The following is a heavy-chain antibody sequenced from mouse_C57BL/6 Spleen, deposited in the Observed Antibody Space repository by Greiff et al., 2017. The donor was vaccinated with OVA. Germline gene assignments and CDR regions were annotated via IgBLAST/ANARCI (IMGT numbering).Heavy chain of an antibody. CDR1: GFTFSSYA. Sequence: EVKLVESGEGLVKPGGSLKLSCAASGFTFSSYAMSWVRQTPEKRLEWVAYISSGGDYIYYADTVKGRFTISRDNARNTLYLQMSSLKSEDTAMYYCTRVLLTYYSNYDDAMDYWGQGTSVTVSS. CDR2: ISSGGDYI. V-gene: IGHV5-9-1*02. CDR3: TRVLLTYYSNYDDAMDY. J-gene: IGHJ4*01. D-gene: IGHD2-5*01.